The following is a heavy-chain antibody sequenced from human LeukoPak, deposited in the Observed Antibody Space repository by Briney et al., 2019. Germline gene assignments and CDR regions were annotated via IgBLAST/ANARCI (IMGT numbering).Heavy chain of an antibody. D-gene: IGHD4-17*01. CDR1: GFTLSSYT. CDR3: ARGSGTTVTAPFDY. V-gene: IGHV3-30*04. Sequence: PGRSLRLSCAASGFTLSSYTMHWIRQAPGKGLEWVAAISYDGSDKYYADSVKGRFTISRDNSKNTLYLQVKSLRAEDTAVYYCARGSGTTVTAPFDYWGQGTLLTVSS. CDR2: ISYDGSDK. J-gene: IGHJ4*02.